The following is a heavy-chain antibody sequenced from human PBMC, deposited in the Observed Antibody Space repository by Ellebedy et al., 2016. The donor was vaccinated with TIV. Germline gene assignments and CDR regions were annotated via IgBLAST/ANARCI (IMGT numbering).Heavy chain of an antibody. J-gene: IGHJ5*02. CDR2: IYSIGIT. V-gene: IGHV4-38-2*01. CDR3: ARRTAVAGGWFDP. D-gene: IGHD6-13*01. Sequence: SETLSLXXAVSGYSMDSAYHWGWIRQPPGKGLEWIGDIYSIGITYYNPSLRSRLTISVDTSKNQFSLKLNSVTAADTAVYYCARRTAVAGGWFDPWGQGTLVTVSS. CDR1: GYSMDSAYH.